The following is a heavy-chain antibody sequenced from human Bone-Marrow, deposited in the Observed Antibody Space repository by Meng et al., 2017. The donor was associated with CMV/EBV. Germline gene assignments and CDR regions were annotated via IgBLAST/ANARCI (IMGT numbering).Heavy chain of an antibody. D-gene: IGHD1-7*01. J-gene: IGHJ5*02. CDR1: GGSISSSSYY. V-gene: IGHV4-39*07. Sequence: SETLSLTCTVSGGSISSSSYYWGWIRQPPGKGLEWIGSIYYSGSTYYNPSLKSRVTISVDTSKNQFSLKLSSVTAADTAVYYCARGWNYDPGWFDPWGQGTLVTVYS. CDR2: IYYSGST. CDR3: ARGWNYDPGWFDP.